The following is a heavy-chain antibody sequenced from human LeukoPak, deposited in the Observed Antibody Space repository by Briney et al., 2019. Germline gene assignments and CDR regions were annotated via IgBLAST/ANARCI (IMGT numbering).Heavy chain of an antibody. CDR3: ARDSGGTGAVFPRLDCYFDV. J-gene: IGHJ2*01. Sequence: EASVKVSCKTSGHTFTGYYIHWVRQAPGQGLEWMGWINPTSGVTNYAQLFEGRVTMTRDTSMITVYMELTSLRSDDTALYYCARDSGGTGAVFPRLDCYFDVWGRGTLVTVSS. CDR2: INPTSGVT. V-gene: IGHV1-2*02. D-gene: IGHD4/OR15-4a*01. CDR1: GHTFTGYY.